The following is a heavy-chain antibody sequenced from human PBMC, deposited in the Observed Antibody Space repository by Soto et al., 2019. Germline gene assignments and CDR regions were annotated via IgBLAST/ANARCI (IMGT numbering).Heavy chain of an antibody. CDR3: ACRIAAAGTPEYYYYGMDA. CDR2: IIPIFGTA. J-gene: IGHJ6*02. V-gene: IGHV1-69*01. CDR1: GGTFSSYA. Sequence: QVQLVQSGAEVKKPGSSVKVSCKASGGTFSSYAISWVRQAPGQGLEWMGGIIPIFGTANYAQKFQGRVTITADESTSTGYVELSSLRSENTAVYCCACRIAAAGTPEYYYYGMDAWGQGTTVTVSS. D-gene: IGHD6-13*01.